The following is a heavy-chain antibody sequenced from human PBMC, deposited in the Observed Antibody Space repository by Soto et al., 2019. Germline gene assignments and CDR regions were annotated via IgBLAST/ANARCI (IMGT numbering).Heavy chain of an antibody. J-gene: IGHJ3*02. CDR2: IYYSGST. D-gene: IGHD2-21*02. Sequence: SETLSLTCTVSGGSISSYYWSWIRQPPGKGLEWIGYIYYSGSTNYNPSLKSRVTISVDTSKNQFSLKLSSVTAADTAVYYVAKRHSGNFDAFDIWGQGTMITVTS. CDR1: GGSISSYY. V-gene: IGHV4-59*01. CDR3: AKRHSGNFDAFDI.